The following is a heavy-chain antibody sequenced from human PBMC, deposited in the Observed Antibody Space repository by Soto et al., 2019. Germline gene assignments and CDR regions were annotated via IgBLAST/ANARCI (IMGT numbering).Heavy chain of an antibody. Sequence: GESLKISCKGSGYSFTSYWISWVRQMPGKGLEWMGRIDPSDSYTNYSPSFQGHVTISADKSISTAYLQWSSQKASDTAMYYCARNGGDSMDVWGQGTTVTVSS. J-gene: IGHJ6*02. CDR1: GYSFTSYW. D-gene: IGHD6-25*01. CDR3: ARNGGDSMDV. V-gene: IGHV5-10-1*01. CDR2: IDPSDSYT.